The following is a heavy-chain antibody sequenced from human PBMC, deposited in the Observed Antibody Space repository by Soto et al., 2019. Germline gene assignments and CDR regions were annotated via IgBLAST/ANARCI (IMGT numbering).Heavy chain of an antibody. Sequence: GGSLRLSCAASGFTFSSYSMNWVRQAPGKGLEWVSSISSSSSYIYYADSVKGRFTISRDNAKNSLYLQMNSLRAEDTAVYYCARGSENFDWLFLNWFDPWGQGTLVTVSS. CDR1: GFTFSSYS. D-gene: IGHD3-9*01. V-gene: IGHV3-21*01. J-gene: IGHJ5*02. CDR2: ISSSSSYI. CDR3: ARGSENFDWLFLNWFDP.